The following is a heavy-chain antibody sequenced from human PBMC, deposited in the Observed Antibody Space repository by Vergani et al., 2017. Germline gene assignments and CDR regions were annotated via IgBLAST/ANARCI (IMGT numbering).Heavy chain of an antibody. CDR1: GFTVSSYY. V-gene: IGHV3-53*04. CDR3: ARVRVDIVDSTTDYSYYYGMDV. Sequence: EVQLVESGGGLVQPGGSLRLSCAASGFTVSSYYMSWVRQAPGKGLEWVSFIYSGGSTYYADSVKGRFTISRHNSKNTLYLQMNSLRAEEPAVYYCARVRVDIVDSTTDYSYYYGMDVWGQXP. D-gene: IGHD5-12*01. CDR2: IYSGGST. J-gene: IGHJ6*02.